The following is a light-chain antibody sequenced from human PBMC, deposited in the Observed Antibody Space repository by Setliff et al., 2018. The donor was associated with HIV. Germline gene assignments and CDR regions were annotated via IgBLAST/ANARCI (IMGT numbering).Light chain of an antibody. CDR2: EVS. J-gene: IGLJ1*01. V-gene: IGLV2-23*02. Sequence: QSALTQPASVSGSPGQSITISCAGTSSDVGSYNVVSWYQQHPGKAPKLIIYEVSKWPSGVSNHFSGSKSGNTASLTISGLQTEDEAEYYCCSYASTGSFVFGTGTKVTVL. CDR3: CSYASTGSFV. CDR1: SSDVGSYNV.